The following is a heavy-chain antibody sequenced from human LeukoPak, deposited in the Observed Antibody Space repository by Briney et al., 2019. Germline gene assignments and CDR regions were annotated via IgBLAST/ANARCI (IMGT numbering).Heavy chain of an antibody. CDR3: AKDFGDILTGYYEDY. V-gene: IGHV3-7*03. CDR1: GFTFSSNW. CDR2: IKQDGSEK. D-gene: IGHD3-9*01. J-gene: IGHJ4*02. Sequence: PGGSLRLSCAASGFTFSSNWMSWVRQAPGKGLEWVANIKQDGSEKYYVDSVKGRFTISRDNAKKSLYLQMNSLRAEDTAVYYCAKDFGDILTGYYEDYWGQGTLVTVSS.